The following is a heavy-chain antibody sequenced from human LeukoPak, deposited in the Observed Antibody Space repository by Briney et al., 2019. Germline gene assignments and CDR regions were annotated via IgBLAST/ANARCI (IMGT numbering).Heavy chain of an antibody. V-gene: IGHV1-2*02. D-gene: IGHD5-24*01. Sequence: ASVKVSCKASGYTFTGYYMHWVRQAPGQGLEWMGWINPNSGGTNYAQRFQGRVTMTRDTSISTAYMELSRLRSDDTAVYYCASQKEMATTTYYYYYYMDVWGKGTTVTVSS. CDR3: ASQKEMATTTYYYYYYMDV. CDR1: GYTFTGYY. CDR2: INPNSGGT. J-gene: IGHJ6*03.